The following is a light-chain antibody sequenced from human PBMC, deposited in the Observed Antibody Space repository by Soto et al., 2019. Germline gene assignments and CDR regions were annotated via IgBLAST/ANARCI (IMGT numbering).Light chain of an antibody. CDR2: EVV. J-gene: IGLJ1*01. Sequence: QSVLTQPPSASGSPGQSVTISCTGTKNDIGVYDFVSWYQHHPGKAPRLIIYEVVQRPSGVPDRFSGSKSGNTASLTVSGLQAADEADYYCCSLTTSHTYVFGSGTKVTVL. CDR3: CSLTTSHTYV. V-gene: IGLV2-8*01. CDR1: KNDIGVYDF.